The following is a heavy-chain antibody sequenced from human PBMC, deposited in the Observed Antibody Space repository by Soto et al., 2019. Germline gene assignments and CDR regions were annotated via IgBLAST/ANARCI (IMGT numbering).Heavy chain of an antibody. CDR2: IWFDGSKE. J-gene: IGHJ5*01. D-gene: IGHD2-2*01. V-gene: IGHV3-33*01. CDR1: GFTFTSYG. Sequence: PRLSCEASGFTFTSYGMHWVRQAPGKGLEWVAVIWFDGSKEYYADSVKGRFNVSRDNSKNTVYLEMNSPRTVDTAVYYCARGVPAGKGWFDSWGQGTLVTVSS. CDR3: ARGVPAGKGWFDS.